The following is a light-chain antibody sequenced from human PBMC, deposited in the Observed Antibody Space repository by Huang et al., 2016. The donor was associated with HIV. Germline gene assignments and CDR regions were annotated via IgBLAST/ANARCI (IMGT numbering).Light chain of an antibody. V-gene: IGKV1-NL1*01. Sequence: DIQMTQSPSSLSAPVADRVTITCRASQGISNSLAWYQQKTGKPPRLLVSGASKLESGGPSRFSGSGSGTDYTRTISSLQPEDFATYYCQQYFSALWTFGQGTKV. CDR1: QGISNS. CDR2: GAS. J-gene: IGKJ1*01. CDR3: QQYFSALWT.